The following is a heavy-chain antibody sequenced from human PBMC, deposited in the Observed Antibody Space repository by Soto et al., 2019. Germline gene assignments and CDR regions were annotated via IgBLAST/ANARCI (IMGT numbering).Heavy chain of an antibody. CDR3: ARVQESIVVVPAVPQRLYYYYGMDV. CDR2: IYYSGST. D-gene: IGHD2-2*01. J-gene: IGHJ6*02. Sequence: SETLSLTCTVSGGSISSYYWSWIRQPPGKGLEWIGYIYYSGSTNYNPSLKSRVTISVDTSKNQFSLKLSSVTAADTAVYYCARVQESIVVVPAVPQRLYYYYGMDVWGQGTTVTVSS. V-gene: IGHV4-59*01. CDR1: GGSISSYY.